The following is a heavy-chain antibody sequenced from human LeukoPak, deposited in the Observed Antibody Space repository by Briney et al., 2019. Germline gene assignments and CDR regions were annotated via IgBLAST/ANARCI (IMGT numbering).Heavy chain of an antibody. Sequence: GASVKVSCTASGYTFISYAMHWVRQAPGQRLEWMGWINAGNGNTKYSQKFQGRVTITRDTSASTAYMELSSLRSEDTAVYYCARGRDGYRVFDYWGQGTLVTVSS. V-gene: IGHV1-3*01. CDR1: GYTFISYA. D-gene: IGHD5-24*01. CDR2: INAGNGNT. J-gene: IGHJ4*02. CDR3: ARGRDGYRVFDY.